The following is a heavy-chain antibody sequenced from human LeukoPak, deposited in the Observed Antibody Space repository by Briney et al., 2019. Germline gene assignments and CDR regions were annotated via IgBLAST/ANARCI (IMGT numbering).Heavy chain of an antibody. D-gene: IGHD3-10*01. CDR1: GFTFSSSA. CDR3: ARDIYQITMLRGADTYHYYVMDV. J-gene: IGHJ6*02. Sequence: GRSLRLSCAASGFTFSSSAMHWVRQAPGKGLEWVALISYDGSTKYYIDSVKGRFTISRDNSKNTLYLQMNSLRAEDTAVCYCARDIYQITMLRGADTYHYYVMDVWGQGTTVTVSS. V-gene: IGHV3-30-3*01. CDR2: ISYDGSTK.